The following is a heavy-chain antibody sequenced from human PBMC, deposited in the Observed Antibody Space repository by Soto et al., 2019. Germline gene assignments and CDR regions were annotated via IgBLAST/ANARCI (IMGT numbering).Heavy chain of an antibody. CDR2: IYYSGST. D-gene: IGHD3-9*01. J-gene: IGHJ6*02. Sequence: LPLTCTVSGGSVSSGSYYWSWIRQPPGKGLEWIGYIYYSGSTNYNPSLKSRVTISVDTSKNQFSLKLSSVTAADTAVYYCARVAIPFSLTGAGYYGMDVWGQGTTVTVSS. CDR3: ARVAIPFSLTGAGYYGMDV. CDR1: GGSVSSGSYY. V-gene: IGHV4-61*01.